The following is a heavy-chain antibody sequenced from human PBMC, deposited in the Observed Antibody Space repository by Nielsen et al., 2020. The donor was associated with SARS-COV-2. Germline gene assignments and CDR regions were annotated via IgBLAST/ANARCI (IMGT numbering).Heavy chain of an antibody. Sequence: GGSLRLSCAASGFMFSNHVMHWVRQAPGKGLDWVAVIAFDGSREWYADSVRGRFTISRDNSNNTLYLHMNSLSTEDTAVYFCARATRTGYCSGGSCPNFYYYGMDVWGQGTTVTVSS. CDR2: IAFDGSRE. V-gene: IGHV3-30-3*01. J-gene: IGHJ6*02. D-gene: IGHD2-15*01. CDR1: GFMFSNHV. CDR3: ARATRTGYCSGGSCPNFYYYGMDV.